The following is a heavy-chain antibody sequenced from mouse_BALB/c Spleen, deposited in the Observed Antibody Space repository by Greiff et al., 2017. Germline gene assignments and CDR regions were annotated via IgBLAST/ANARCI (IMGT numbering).Heavy chain of an antibody. CDR3: ARRRFAY. CDR1: GFAFSSYD. CDR2: ISSGGGST. Sequence: EVQGVESGGGLVKPGGSLKLSCAASGFAFSSYDMSWVRQTPEKRLEWVAYISSGGGSTYYPDTVKGRFTISRDNAKNTLYLQMSSLKSEDTAMYYCARRRFAYWGQGTLVTVSA. V-gene: IGHV5-12-1*01. J-gene: IGHJ3*01.